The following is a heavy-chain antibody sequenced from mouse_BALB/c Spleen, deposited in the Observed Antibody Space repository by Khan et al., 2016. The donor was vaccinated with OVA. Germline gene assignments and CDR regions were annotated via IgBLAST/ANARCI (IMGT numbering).Heavy chain of an antibody. J-gene: IGHJ3*01. V-gene: IGHV2-6-7*01. D-gene: IGHD1-2*01. CDR1: GFSLTGFG. CDR2: IWGDGST. Sequence: QVQLKQSGPGLVAPSQSLSITCTVSGFSLTGFGINWVRQPPGKGLEWLGMIWGDGSTDYNSALKSRLSISKDNSKSQVFLKMNSLQNDDTARYXCARELRLGGFAYWGQGTLVTVSA. CDR3: ARELRLGGFAY.